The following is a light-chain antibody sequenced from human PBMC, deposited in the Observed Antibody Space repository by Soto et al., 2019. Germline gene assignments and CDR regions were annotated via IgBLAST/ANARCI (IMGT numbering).Light chain of an antibody. CDR2: GAS. V-gene: IGKV3-20*01. CDR3: QQYRSSPPEFT. Sequence: IGLTPSPGTLSFAAGERATLSFQASQTICSNHLAWYQQKPGQTPRLLIFGASYRATGIPDRFSGSGSGTDFTLTISRLEPEDFAVYYCQQYRSSPPEFTFGPGTKVDIK. J-gene: IGKJ3*01. CDR1: QTICSNH.